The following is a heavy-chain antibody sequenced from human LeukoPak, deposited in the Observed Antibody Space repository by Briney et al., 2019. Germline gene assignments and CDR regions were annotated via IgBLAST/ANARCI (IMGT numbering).Heavy chain of an antibody. J-gene: IGHJ2*01. CDR3: ARGQSSGRYWYFDL. D-gene: IGHD3-22*01. CDR1: GYTFTSYY. CDR2: INPNGGGT. V-gene: IGHV1-46*01. Sequence: ASVKVSCKASGYTFTSYYMHWVQQAPGQGLEWMGIINPNGGGTNYAQKFQGRVTMTRDTSTSTVYMELSSLRSEDTAVYHCARGQSSGRYWYFDLWGRGTLVTVSS.